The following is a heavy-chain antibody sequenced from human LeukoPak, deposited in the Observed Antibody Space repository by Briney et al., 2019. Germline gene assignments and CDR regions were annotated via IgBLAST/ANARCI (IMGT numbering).Heavy chain of an antibody. CDR2: FDPEDGET. V-gene: IGHV1-24*01. CDR3: ATDRGDYDSSGYYHY. D-gene: IGHD3-22*01. J-gene: IGHJ4*02. Sequence: GASVKVSCKVSGYTLTELSMHWVRQAPGKGLEWMGGFDPEDGETIYAQKFQGRVTMTEDTSTDTAYMELSSLRSEDTAVYYCATDRGDYDSSGYYHYWGQGTLVTVSS. CDR1: GYTLTELS.